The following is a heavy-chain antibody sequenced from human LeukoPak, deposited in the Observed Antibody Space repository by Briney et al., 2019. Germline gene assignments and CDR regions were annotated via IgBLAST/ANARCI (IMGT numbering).Heavy chain of an antibody. J-gene: IGHJ4*02. D-gene: IGHD6-13*01. CDR1: GFTFSSYA. CDR2: ISGSGGST. Sequence: PGGSLRLSCAASGFTFSSYAMSWVRQAPGKGLEWVSAISGSGGSTYYADSVKGRFTISRDNSKNTLYLQMNSLRAEDTAVYYCAKDARYSSSWYPRSGFDYWGQGTLVTVSS. V-gene: IGHV3-23*01. CDR3: AKDARYSSSWYPRSGFDY.